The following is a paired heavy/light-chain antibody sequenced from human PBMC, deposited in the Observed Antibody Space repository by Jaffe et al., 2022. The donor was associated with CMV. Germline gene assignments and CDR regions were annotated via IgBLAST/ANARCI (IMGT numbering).Light chain of an antibody. Sequence: EIVMTQSPATLSVSPGERATLSCRASQSVSSNLAWYQHKPGQAPRLLIYGASTRATGIPARFSGSGSGTEFTLTISSLQSEDFAVYSCQQYNNWPWTFGQGTKVEIK. CDR1: QSVSSN. J-gene: IGKJ1*01. CDR2: GAS. CDR3: QQYNNWPWT. V-gene: IGKV3-15*01.
Heavy chain of an antibody. V-gene: IGHV3-33*06. Sequence: QVQLVESGGGVVQPGRSLRISCAASGFTFSSYGMHWVRQAPGKGLEWVAIIWYDGSNKYYADSVKGRFTISRDNSKNMVYLQINSLRAEDTAVYYCAKDEGTVKIEPSPSLGHFDLWGRGTLVTVSS. CDR2: IWYDGSNK. CDR3: AKDEGTVKIEPSPSLGHFDL. D-gene: IGHD7-27*01. J-gene: IGHJ2*01. CDR1: GFTFSSYG.